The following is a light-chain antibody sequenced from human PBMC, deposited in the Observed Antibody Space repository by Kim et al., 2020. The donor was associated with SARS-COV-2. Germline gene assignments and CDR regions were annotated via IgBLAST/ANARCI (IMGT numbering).Light chain of an antibody. Sequence: DIQMTPSPSSLSASVGDRVTITCRASQSISSYLNWYQQKPGKAPKLLIYAASSLQSGVPSRFSGSGSGTDFTLTISSLQPEDFATYYCQQSYNTPYTFGQGTKLEI. CDR3: QQSYNTPYT. V-gene: IGKV1-39*01. J-gene: IGKJ2*01. CDR2: AAS. CDR1: QSISSY.